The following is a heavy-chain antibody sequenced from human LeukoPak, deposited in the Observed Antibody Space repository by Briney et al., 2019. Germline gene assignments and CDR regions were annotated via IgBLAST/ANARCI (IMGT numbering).Heavy chain of an antibody. V-gene: IGHV6-1*01. CDR3: ARSPSPYSSGWYFNY. CDR2: TYQRSKWYN. D-gene: IGHD6-19*01. CDR1: GDSVSINSAA. J-gene: IGHJ4*02. Sequence: SQTLSLTCAISGDSVSINSAAWNWIRQSPSRGLEWLGRTYQRSKWYNDYAVSVKSRITINPDISKNQFSLQLNSVTPEDTAVYYCARSPSPYSSGWYFNYWGQGTLVTVSS.